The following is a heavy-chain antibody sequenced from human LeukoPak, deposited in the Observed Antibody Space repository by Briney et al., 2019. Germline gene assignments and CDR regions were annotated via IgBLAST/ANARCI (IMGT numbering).Heavy chain of an antibody. CDR3: ARDPAGAGIYYDY. J-gene: IGHJ4*02. CDR1: GFTFSSYS. V-gene: IGHV3-48*01. Sequence: GGSLRLSCAASGFTFSSYSMNWVRQAPGKGLEWISYISSGSSTIYYADSVKGRFTISRYNAKNSLYLQMNSLRAEDTAVYYCARDPAGAGIYYDYWGQGTLVTVSS. CDR2: ISSGSSTI. D-gene: IGHD6-19*01.